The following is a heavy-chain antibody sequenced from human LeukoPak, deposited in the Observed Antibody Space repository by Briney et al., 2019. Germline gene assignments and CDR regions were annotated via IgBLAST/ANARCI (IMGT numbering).Heavy chain of an antibody. CDR3: AKDLRVRGVKPYYFDY. Sequence: GGSLRLSCAASGFTFSSYAMSWVRQAPGKGLEWVLAISGSGGSTYYADSVKGRFTISRDNSKNTLYLQMNSLRAEDTAVYYCAKDLRVRGVKPYYFDYWGQGTLVTVSS. D-gene: IGHD3-10*01. CDR2: ISGSGGST. CDR1: GFTFSSYA. J-gene: IGHJ4*02. V-gene: IGHV3-23*01.